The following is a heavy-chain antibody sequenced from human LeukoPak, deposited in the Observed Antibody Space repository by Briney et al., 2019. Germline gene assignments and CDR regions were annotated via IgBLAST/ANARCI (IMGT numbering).Heavy chain of an antibody. Sequence: PGRSLRLSCAASGFTFDDYAMHWVRQAPGKGLEWVSGISWNSGSIGYADSVKGRFTISRDNSKNTLYLQMNSLRAEDTAVYYCARDRDYSNYPDYWGQGTLVTVSS. CDR1: GFTFDDYA. V-gene: IGHV3-9*01. D-gene: IGHD4-11*01. CDR3: ARDRDYSNYPDY. J-gene: IGHJ4*02. CDR2: ISWNSGSI.